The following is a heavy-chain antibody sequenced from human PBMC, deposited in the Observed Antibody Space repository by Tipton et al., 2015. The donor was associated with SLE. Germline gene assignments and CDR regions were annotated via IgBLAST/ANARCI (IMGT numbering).Heavy chain of an antibody. Sequence: SGFTFSSYGMHWVRQAPGKGLEWVAVIWYDGSNKYYAGSVKGRFTISRDNSKNTLYLQMNSLRAEDTAVYYCARDKAPAAAGPFSRYFDLWGRGTLVTVSS. J-gene: IGHJ2*01. CDR2: IWYDGSNK. D-gene: IGHD6-13*01. V-gene: IGHV3-33*01. CDR1: GFTFSSYG. CDR3: ARDKAPAAAGPFSRYFDL.